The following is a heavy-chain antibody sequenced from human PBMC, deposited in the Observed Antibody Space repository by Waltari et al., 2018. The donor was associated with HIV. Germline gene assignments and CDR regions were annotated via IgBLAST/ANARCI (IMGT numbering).Heavy chain of an antibody. V-gene: IGHV1-18*01. Sequence: QARLVPSGAAVKKPGASVKVSCKPSGYTFTIYGTSWVPQAPGQGLEWMGWISPYNGNTYYAQNLKGRVTLTTDSSRTAYMELRSLRSDDTAVYFCAREGYYYGSGTYAPPRYYGMDVWGQGTTVTVSS. CDR2: ISPYNGNT. CDR3: AREGYYYGSGTYAPPRYYGMDV. J-gene: IGHJ6*02. D-gene: IGHD3-10*01. CDR1: GYTFTIYG.